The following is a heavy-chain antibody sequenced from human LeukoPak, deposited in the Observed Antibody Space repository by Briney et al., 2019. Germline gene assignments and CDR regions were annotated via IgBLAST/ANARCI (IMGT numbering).Heavy chain of an antibody. Sequence: SETLFLTCTVSGGSNSSYYWSWIRQSAGKGLEWIGRIYTSGSTNYNPSLKSRVTMSVDTSKNQFSLRLSSVTAADTAVYYCAKAPRGGDAFDIWGQGTMVTVSS. V-gene: IGHV4-4*07. J-gene: IGHJ3*02. D-gene: IGHD3-16*01. CDR1: GGSNSSYY. CDR3: AKAPRGGDAFDI. CDR2: IYTSGST.